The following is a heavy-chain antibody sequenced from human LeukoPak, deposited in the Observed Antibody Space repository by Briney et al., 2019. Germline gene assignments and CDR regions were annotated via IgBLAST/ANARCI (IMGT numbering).Heavy chain of an antibody. D-gene: IGHD3-22*01. CDR2: IYYSRSN. V-gene: IGHV4-59*08. Sequence: SETLSLTCTVSGGTISSYYWSWIRQTPGKGLEWLGHIYYSRSNNYSPSLKSRVAISVGPSKNQFSLKLSSVTAADTAVYYCARHRDTMKVATQYAFDIWGQGTMVTVSS. J-gene: IGHJ3*02. CDR3: ARHRDTMKVATQYAFDI. CDR1: GGTISSYY.